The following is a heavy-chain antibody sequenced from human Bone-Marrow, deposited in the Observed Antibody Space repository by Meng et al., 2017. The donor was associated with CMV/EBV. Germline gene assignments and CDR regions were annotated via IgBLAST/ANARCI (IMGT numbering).Heavy chain of an antibody. V-gene: IGHV3-23*01. CDR1: GFTFRNYV. J-gene: IGHJ5*02. D-gene: IGHD3-10*01. Sequence: GESLKISCGGSGFTFRNYVMGWVRQAPGKGLEWVAGISGSGGQTYYADSVKGRFTITRDNSENTLHLQINSLKIDDTAIYYCVRGSNSGSYYHQLALNWFDPWGPGAQVTVSS. CDR3: VRGSNSGSYYHQLALNWFDP. CDR2: ISGSGGQT.